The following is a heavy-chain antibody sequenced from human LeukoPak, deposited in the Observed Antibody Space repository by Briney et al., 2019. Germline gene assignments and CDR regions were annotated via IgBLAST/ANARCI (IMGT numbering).Heavy chain of an antibody. J-gene: IGHJ4*02. CDR3: ARLRYSSGWYWDY. Sequence: PSETLSLTCGVYGGSFSGYYWSWIRQTPGKGLEWIGEINNIGRTNYNPSLKSRVTISVDTPKNQFSLKLSSVTAADTAVYYCARLRYSSGWYWDYWGQGILVTVSS. D-gene: IGHD6-19*01. CDR1: GGSFSGYY. V-gene: IGHV4-34*01. CDR2: INNIGRT.